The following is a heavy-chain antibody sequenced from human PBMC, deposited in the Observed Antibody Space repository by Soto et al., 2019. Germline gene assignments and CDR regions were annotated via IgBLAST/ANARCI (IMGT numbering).Heavy chain of an antibody. V-gene: IGHV3-23*01. CDR1: GFTFSSYA. CDR2: ISGSGGST. J-gene: IGHJ4*02. D-gene: IGHD3-9*01. Sequence: EVQLLESGGGLVQPGGSLRLSCAASGFTFSSYAMSWVRQAPGKGLEWVSAISGSGGSTYYADSVKGRFTISRDNSKNTLYLQMNSLRAEDTAVYYCAKDHGASGRYFDWLQLSGLFDYWGQGTLVTVSS. CDR3: AKDHGASGRYFDWLQLSGLFDY.